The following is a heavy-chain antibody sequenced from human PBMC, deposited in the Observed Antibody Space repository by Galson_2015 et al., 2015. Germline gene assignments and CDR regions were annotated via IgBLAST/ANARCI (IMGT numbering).Heavy chain of an antibody. J-gene: IGHJ3*02. V-gene: IGHV3-33*08. Sequence: SLRLSCAASGFTFSSYAMHWVRQAPGKGLEWVAVIWYDGSNKYYADSVKGRFTISRDNSKNTLYLQMNSLRAEDTAVYYCARTIVVVTAAFPAGAFDIWGQGTVVTVSS. D-gene: IGHD2-21*02. CDR2: IWYDGSNK. CDR1: GFTFSSYA. CDR3: ARTIVVVTAAFPAGAFDI.